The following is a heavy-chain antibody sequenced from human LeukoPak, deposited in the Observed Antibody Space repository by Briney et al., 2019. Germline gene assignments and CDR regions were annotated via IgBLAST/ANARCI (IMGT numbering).Heavy chain of an antibody. CDR3: ARDLPGYYDSSGSPGTDY. CDR1: GYTFTSYG. J-gene: IGHJ4*02. Sequence: ASVKVSCKASGYTFTSYGISWVRQAPGQGLEWMGWISAYNGNTNYAQKLQGRVTMTTDTSTSTAYMELRSLRSDDTAVYYCARDLPGYYDSSGSPGTDYWGQGTLVTVSS. V-gene: IGHV1-18*01. D-gene: IGHD3-22*01. CDR2: ISAYNGNT.